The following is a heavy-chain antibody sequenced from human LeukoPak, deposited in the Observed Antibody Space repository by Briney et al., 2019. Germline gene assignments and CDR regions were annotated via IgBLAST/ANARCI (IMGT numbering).Heavy chain of an antibody. D-gene: IGHD3-3*01. CDR3: ARSRPDFWSGYCDY. V-gene: IGHV3-7*01. CDR1: GFTFSSYA. J-gene: IGHJ4*02. Sequence: GGSLRLSCAASGFTFSSYAMSWVRQAPGKGLEWVANIKQDGSEKYYADSVKGRFTISRDNAKNSLYLQMNSLRAEDTAVYYCARSRPDFWSGYCDYWGQGTLVTVSS. CDR2: IKQDGSEK.